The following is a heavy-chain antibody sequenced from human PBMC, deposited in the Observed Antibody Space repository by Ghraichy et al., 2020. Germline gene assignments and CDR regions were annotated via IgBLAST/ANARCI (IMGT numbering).Heavy chain of an antibody. CDR2: ISAYNGNT. V-gene: IGHV1-18*04. CDR3: AREEPPSSGYYSWLDY. D-gene: IGHD3-22*01. CDR1: GYTFTSYG. Sequence: ASVKVSCKASGYTFTSYGISWVRQAPGQGLEWMGWISAYNGNTNYAQKLQGRVTMTTDTSTSTAYMELRSLRSDDTAVYYCAREEPPSSGYYSWLDYWGQGTLVTVSS. J-gene: IGHJ4*02.